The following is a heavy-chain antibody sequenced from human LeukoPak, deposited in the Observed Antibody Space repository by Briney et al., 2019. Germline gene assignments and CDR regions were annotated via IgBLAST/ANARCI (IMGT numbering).Heavy chain of an antibody. CDR1: GGSISSSSYY. J-gene: IGHJ4*02. CDR2: IYYSGST. CDR3: ARHSRSVDYGSGSYTWDY. V-gene: IGHV4-39*01. Sequence: PSETLSLTCTVSGGSISSSSYYWGWIPQPPGKGLEWIGTIYYSGSTYYNVSLKIRVTISVDTSRNQFSLKLSSVTAADTAVYYCARHSRSVDYGSGSYTWDYWGQGTLVTVSS. D-gene: IGHD3-10*01.